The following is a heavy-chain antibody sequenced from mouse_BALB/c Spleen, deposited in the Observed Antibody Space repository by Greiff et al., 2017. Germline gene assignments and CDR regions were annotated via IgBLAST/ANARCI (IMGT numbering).Heavy chain of an antibody. V-gene: IGHV3-2*02. CDR1: GYSITSDYA. Sequence: EVKLVESGPGLVKPSQSLSLTCTVTGYSITSDYAWNWIRQFPGNKLEWMGYISYSGSTSYNPSLKSRISITRDTSKNQFFLQLNSVTTEDTATYYCAREDYYGYGGYAMDYWGQGTSVTVSS. CDR3: AREDYYGYGGYAMDY. D-gene: IGHD1-2*01. CDR2: ISYSGST. J-gene: IGHJ4*01.